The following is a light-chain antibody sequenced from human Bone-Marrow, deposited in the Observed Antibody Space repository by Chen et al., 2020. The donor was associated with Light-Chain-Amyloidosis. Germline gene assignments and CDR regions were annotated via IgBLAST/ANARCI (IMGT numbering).Light chain of an antibody. CDR3: QVWDRSSDRPV. V-gene: IGLV3-21*02. J-gene: IGLJ3*02. CDR1: NIGSTS. Sequence: SYVLTQPSSVSVAPGQTATIACGGNNIGSTSVPWYQQTPGQAPLLVVYDDRDRPSGIPERWSGSNSGNTATLTISRVEAGDEADYYCQVWDRSSDRPVFGGGTKLTVL. CDR2: DDR.